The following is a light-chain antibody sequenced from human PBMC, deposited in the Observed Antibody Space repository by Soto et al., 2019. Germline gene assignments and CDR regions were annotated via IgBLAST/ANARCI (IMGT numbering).Light chain of an antibody. V-gene: IGKV3-11*01. CDR2: DAS. J-gene: IGKJ4*01. CDR3: QQRSDWPLT. CDR1: QSVNSY. Sequence: EIVLTQSPATLSLSPGERATLSCRASQSVNSYLAWYQQKPGQAPRLLIYDASNRATDIPARFSGSGSGTDFTLTISSLEPEDFAVYCCQQRSDWPLTFGGGTKVEIK.